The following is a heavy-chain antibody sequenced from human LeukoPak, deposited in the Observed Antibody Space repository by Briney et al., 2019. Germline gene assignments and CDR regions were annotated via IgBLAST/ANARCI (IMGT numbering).Heavy chain of an antibody. CDR3: ARHFLLFGELMAFDY. D-gene: IGHD3-10*01. J-gene: IGHJ4*02. CDR2: IYYSGST. V-gene: IGHV4-59*08. Sequence: SETLSLTCTVSGGSISSYYWSWIRQPPGKGLEWIGYIYYSGSTNYNPSLKSRVTISVDTSKNQFSLKLSSVTAADTAVYYCARHFLLFGELMAFDYWGQGTLVTVSS. CDR1: GGSISSYY.